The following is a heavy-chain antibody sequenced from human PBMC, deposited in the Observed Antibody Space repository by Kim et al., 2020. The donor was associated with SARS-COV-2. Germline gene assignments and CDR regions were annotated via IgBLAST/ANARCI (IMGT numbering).Heavy chain of an antibody. J-gene: IGHJ3*02. D-gene: IGHD1-26*01. CDR3: AKVGSGGYVGTDAFDI. Sequence: GGSLRLSCATSGFTFSRFAMNWVRQAPGKGLEWVSAIGGSGGTTYYAESVKDRFTISRDNSKNTVFLQMRSLRVEDTAVYYCAKVGSGGYVGTDAFDIWG. CDR2: IGGSGGTT. CDR1: GFTFSRFA. V-gene: IGHV3-23*01.